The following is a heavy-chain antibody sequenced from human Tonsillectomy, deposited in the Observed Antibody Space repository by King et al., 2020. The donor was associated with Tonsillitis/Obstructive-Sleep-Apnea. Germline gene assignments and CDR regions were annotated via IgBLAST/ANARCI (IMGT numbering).Heavy chain of an antibody. CDR1: GFTVSSNY. V-gene: IGHV3-53*01. CDR3: ARDYPVRGYLNYGMDV. CDR2: IYSGGST. J-gene: IGHJ6*02. D-gene: IGHD2-2*03. Sequence: QLVQSGGGLIQPGGSLRLSCAASGFTVSSNYMSWVRQAPGKGLEWVSVIYSGGSTYYADSVKGRFTISRDNSKNPLYLQMNSLRAEDTAVYYCARDYPVRGYLNYGMDVWGQGTTVTVSS.